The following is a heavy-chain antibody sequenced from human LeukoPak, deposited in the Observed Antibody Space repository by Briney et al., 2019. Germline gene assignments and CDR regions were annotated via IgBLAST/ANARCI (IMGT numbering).Heavy chain of an antibody. CDR1: GFTFSTFA. CDR2: ISSSSSTI. V-gene: IGHV3-48*01. Sequence: GGSLRLSCAASGFTFSTFAMNWVRQAPGKELEWVSYISSSSSTIYYADSVKGRFTISRDNGKNSLYLQMNSLRAEDTAVYYCASQLGDASDIWGQGTMVTVSS. CDR3: ASQLGDASDI. D-gene: IGHD6-13*01. J-gene: IGHJ3*02.